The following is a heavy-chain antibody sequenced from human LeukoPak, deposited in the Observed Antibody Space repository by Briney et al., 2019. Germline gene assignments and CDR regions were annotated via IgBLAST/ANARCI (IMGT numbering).Heavy chain of an antibody. V-gene: IGHV4-39*01. CDR1: DGYISSSRYY. D-gene: IGHD1-26*01. J-gene: IGHJ4*02. CDR2: IYYTGST. Sequence: SETRSLTCTVSDGYISSSRYYWGWLRHSPVKGLEWIGGIYYTGSTYYNPFVKTRVTISVDTSQSPFSLKLTSVTAAETALYYCASVRSGSHYFDSWGAGTLVTVSS. CDR3: ASVRSGSHYFDS.